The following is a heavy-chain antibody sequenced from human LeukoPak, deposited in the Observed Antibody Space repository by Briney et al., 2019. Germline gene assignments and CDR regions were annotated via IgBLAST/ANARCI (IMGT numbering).Heavy chain of an antibody. J-gene: IGHJ6*04. D-gene: IGHD3-22*01. CDR1: GFTFTSSA. Sequence: PSVKVSCEASGFTFTSSAMQWVRQARGQRLEWIGWIVVGSGNTNYAQKFQERVTITRDMSTSTAYMELSSLRSEDTAVYYCAADLGIGYYDSSDYRGLMDVWGKGTTVTISS. CDR2: IVVGSGNT. V-gene: IGHV1-58*02. CDR3: AADLGIGYYDSSDYRGLMDV.